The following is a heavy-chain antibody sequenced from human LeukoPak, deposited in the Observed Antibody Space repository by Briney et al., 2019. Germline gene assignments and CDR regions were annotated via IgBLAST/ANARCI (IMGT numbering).Heavy chain of an antibody. J-gene: IGHJ3*02. Sequence: SETLSLTCTVSGGSISSHYWSWIRQPPGKGLEWIGYIYYSGSTNYNPSLRSRVTISVDTSKNQFFLILSSVTAADTAVYYCVSTRYIVVVVAATSYDAFDIWGQGTMVTVSS. D-gene: IGHD2-15*01. CDR2: IYYSGST. V-gene: IGHV4-59*11. CDR1: GGSISSHY. CDR3: VSTRYIVVVVAATSYDAFDI.